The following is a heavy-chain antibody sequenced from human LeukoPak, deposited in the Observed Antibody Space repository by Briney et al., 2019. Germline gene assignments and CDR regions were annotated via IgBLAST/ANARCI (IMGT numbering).Heavy chain of an antibody. V-gene: IGHV4-39*01. J-gene: IGHJ3*02. CDR1: GGSISSSSYY. D-gene: IGHD6-13*01. CDR3: ARSGVFTGYDAFDI. CDR2: IYNSGST. Sequence: PSETLSLTCTVSGGSISSSSYYWGWIRQPPGKGLEWIGSIYNSGSTYYNPSLKSRVTISVDTSKNQFSLKLSSVTAADTAVYYCARSGVFTGYDAFDIWGQGTRVTVSS.